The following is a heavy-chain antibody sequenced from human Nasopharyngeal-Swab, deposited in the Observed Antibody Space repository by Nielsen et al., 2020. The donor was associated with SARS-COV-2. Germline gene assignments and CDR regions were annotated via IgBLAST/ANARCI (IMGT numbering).Heavy chain of an antibody. J-gene: IGHJ4*02. CDR1: GFTFSSHA. V-gene: IGHV3-23*01. CDR3: ATPGTRCSGDTCNMWVFDY. Sequence: GESLKISCAASGFTFSSHAMSWVRQAPGKGLEWVSSISGSGGSTYYADSVKGRFTISRDNSKNTLYLQMHSLRAEDTAVYYCATPGTRCSGDTCNMWVFDYWGQGTLVTVSS. D-gene: IGHD2-15*01. CDR2: ISGSGGST.